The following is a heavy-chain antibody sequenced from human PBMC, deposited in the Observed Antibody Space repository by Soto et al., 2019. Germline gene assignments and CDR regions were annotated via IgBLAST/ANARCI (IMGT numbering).Heavy chain of an antibody. J-gene: IGHJ4*02. CDR1: GFSLSSYA. V-gene: IGHV3-33*01. CDR2: IWYDGSNK. D-gene: IGHD3-3*01. CDR3: ARGSNYDFWSGYYFYY. Sequence: GFLWVAWAASGFSLSSYATHWVRQAPGKGLEWVAVIWYDGSNKYYADSVKGRFTISRDNSKNTLYLQMNSLRAEDTAVYYCARGSNYDFWSGYYFYYWGQGTLVTVSS.